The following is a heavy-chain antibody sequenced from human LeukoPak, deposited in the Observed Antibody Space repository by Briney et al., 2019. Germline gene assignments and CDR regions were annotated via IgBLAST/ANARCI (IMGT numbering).Heavy chain of an antibody. CDR3: ARSYYGSGAPRFDY. CDR2: INHSGST. Sequence: PSETLSLTCAVYGGSFSGYYWSWIRQPPGKGLEWIGEINHSGSTNYNPSLKSRVTISVDTSKNQFSLKLSSVTAADTAVYYCARSYYGSGAPRFDYWGLGTLVTVSS. D-gene: IGHD3-10*01. V-gene: IGHV4-34*01. J-gene: IGHJ4*02. CDR1: GGSFSGYY.